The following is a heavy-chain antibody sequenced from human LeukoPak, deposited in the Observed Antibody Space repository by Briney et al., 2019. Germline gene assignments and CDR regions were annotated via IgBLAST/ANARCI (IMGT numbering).Heavy chain of an antibody. CDR1: GGSISSSSYY. V-gene: IGHV4-39*01. CDR3: ARTGSEYYDSSSYYEKDY. CDR2: IYYSGST. Sequence: SETLSLTCTVSGGSISSSSYYWGWIRQPPGKGLEWIGSIYYSGSTYYNPSLKSRVTISVDTSKNQFSLKLSSVTAADTAVYYCARTGSEYYDSSSYYEKDYWGQGTLVTVSS. D-gene: IGHD3-22*01. J-gene: IGHJ4*02.